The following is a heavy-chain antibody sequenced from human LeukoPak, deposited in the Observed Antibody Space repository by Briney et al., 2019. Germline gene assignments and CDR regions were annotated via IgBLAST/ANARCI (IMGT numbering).Heavy chain of an antibody. CDR1: GGSFSGYY. D-gene: IGHD3-22*01. CDR2: INHSGTT. J-gene: IGHJ5*02. Sequence: PSETLSLTCAVYGGSFSGYYWNSIRQPPGKGLEWIGEINHSGTTNYNPSLKSRVTISVDTSKNQFSLRLSSVTAADTAVYYCARGNFYDSSSYYPSWGQETLVTVSS. V-gene: IGHV4-34*01. CDR3: ARGNFYDSSSYYPS.